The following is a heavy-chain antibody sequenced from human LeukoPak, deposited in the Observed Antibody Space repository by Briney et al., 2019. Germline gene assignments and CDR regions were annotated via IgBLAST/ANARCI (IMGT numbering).Heavy chain of an antibody. V-gene: IGHV3-30-3*01. J-gene: IGHJ3*02. D-gene: IGHD3-10*01. CDR2: ISYDGSNK. Sequence: PGGSLRLSCAASGFTFSSYAMHWVRQAPGKGLEWVAVISYDGSNKYYADSVKGRFTISRDNSKNTLYLQMNSLRAEDTAVYYCARDRDYGAMVRGVPHAFDIWGQGTMVTVSS. CDR1: GFTFSSYA. CDR3: ARDRDYGAMVRGVPHAFDI.